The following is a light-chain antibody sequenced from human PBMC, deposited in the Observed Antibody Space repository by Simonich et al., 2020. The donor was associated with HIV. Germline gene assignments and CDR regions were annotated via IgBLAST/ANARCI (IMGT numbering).Light chain of an antibody. J-gene: IGKJ1*01. V-gene: IGKV4-1*01. CDR1: QSVLYNSNNKNY. Sequence: DIVMTQSPDSLAVSLGERATINCKSSQSVLYNSNNKNYLVWYQQKPGQPPNLRFYWASTRESGVPDRYSGSGSGTDFTLTINSLKAEDVAVYYCQQYYSTPQTFGQGTKVEIK. CDR2: WAS. CDR3: QQYYSTPQT.